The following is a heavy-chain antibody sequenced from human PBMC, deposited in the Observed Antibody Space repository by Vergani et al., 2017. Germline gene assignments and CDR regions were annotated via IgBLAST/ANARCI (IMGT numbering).Heavy chain of an antibody. CDR1: GYSIGSGFY. CDR2: IHNRGKT. V-gene: IGHV4-38-2*01. CDR3: ARSQGDYWYFER. Sequence: VRLAESGPGLVKPSETLSLTCSVSGYSIGSGFYWAWIRQSPGVGLQWLTSIHNRGKTYQNPSLKSRVSVSLDTSKNRFSLNLTSVTSTDTAVYYCARSQGDYWYFERWGPGSVGTVSS. J-gene: IGHJ2*01. D-gene: IGHD2-21*01.